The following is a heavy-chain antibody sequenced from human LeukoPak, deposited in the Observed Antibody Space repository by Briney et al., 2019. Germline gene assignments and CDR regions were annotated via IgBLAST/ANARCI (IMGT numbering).Heavy chain of an antibody. CDR3: ARFLAGYGDYRHYFGF. Sequence: ASVKVSCKASGYTFTGYYLHWVRQAPGQGLEWMGWINPNSGGTNYAQRFQGRVTMTRDTSISTAYMELSRLRSDDTAVYYCARFLAGYGDYRHYFGFWGQGTLVIISS. J-gene: IGHJ4*02. D-gene: IGHD4-17*01. CDR2: INPNSGGT. V-gene: IGHV1-2*02. CDR1: GYTFTGYY.